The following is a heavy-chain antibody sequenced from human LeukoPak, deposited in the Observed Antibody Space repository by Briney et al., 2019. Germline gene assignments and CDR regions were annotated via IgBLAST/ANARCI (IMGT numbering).Heavy chain of an antibody. D-gene: IGHD1-26*01. V-gene: IGHV3-23*01. CDR1: GFTFSSYA. CDR3: AKDRSRVGATTAFDI. J-gene: IGHJ3*02. Sequence: GGSLRLSCAASGFTFSSYAMSWVRQAPGKGLEWVSAISGSGGSTYYADSVKGRFTISRDNSKTTLYLQMNSLRAEDTAVYYCAKDRSRVGATTAFDIWGQGTMVTVSS. CDR2: ISGSGGST.